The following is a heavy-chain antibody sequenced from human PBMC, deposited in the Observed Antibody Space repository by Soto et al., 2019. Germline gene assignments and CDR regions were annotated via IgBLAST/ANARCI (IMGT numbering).Heavy chain of an antibody. CDR1: GFTFSSYS. CDR2: ISSSSSYI. V-gene: IGHV3-21*01. J-gene: IGHJ4*02. Sequence: EVQLVESGGGLVKPGGSLRLSCAASGFTFSSYSMNWVRQAPGKGLEWVSSISSSSSYIYYADSVKGRFTISRDNAKNSLYLQMNSLRAEDTAVYYCARGTDIVATSYFDYWGQGTLVTVSS. CDR3: ARGTDIVATSYFDY. D-gene: IGHD5-12*01.